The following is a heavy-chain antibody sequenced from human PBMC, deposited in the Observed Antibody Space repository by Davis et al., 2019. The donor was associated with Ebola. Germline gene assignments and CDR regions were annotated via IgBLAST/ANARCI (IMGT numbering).Heavy chain of an antibody. CDR3: ARAQFPTTSDH. V-gene: IGHV1-18*04. CDR1: GYTFTNYG. Sequence: AASVQVSCKASGYTFTNYGITWVRQAPGQGHEWMGWINPHNGNTNYAQNVQGRVIMTSDTATTTAYMEVGSLRSDDTAVYYCARAQFPTTSDHWGQGTLVTVSS. D-gene: IGHD1-1*01. CDR2: INPHNGNT. J-gene: IGHJ4*02.